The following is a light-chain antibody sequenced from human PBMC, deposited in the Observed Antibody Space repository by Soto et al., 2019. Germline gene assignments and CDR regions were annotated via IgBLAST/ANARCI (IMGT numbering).Light chain of an antibody. J-gene: IGLJ2*01. CDR3: SSYTSSSTLGHVV. V-gene: IGLV2-14*01. CDR2: DVS. CDR1: SSDVGGYNY. Sequence: QSALTQPASVSRPPGQSITISCTRTSSDVGGYNYVSWYQQHPGKAPKLMIYDVSNRPSGVSNRFSGSKSGNTASLTISGLQAEDEADYYCSSYTSSSTLGHVVFGGGTKLTVL.